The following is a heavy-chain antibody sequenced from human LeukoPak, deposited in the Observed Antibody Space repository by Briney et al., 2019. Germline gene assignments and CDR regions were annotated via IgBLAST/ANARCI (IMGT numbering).Heavy chain of an antibody. V-gene: IGHV3-23*01. CDR3: AKGTVEYTTSPLNWFDP. Sequence: GGSLRLSCATSGFTFSNYAMSWVRQAPGKGLEWVSGISHSGGGTYYSDSVQGRFTISRDNSKNTLYLQMDSLRAEDTAVYYCAKGTVEYTTSPLNWFDPWGPGTLVTVSS. CDR2: ISHSGGGT. CDR1: GFTFSNYA. J-gene: IGHJ5*02. D-gene: IGHD6-13*01.